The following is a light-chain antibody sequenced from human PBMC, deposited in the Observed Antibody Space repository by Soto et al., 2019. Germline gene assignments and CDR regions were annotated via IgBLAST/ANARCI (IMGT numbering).Light chain of an antibody. V-gene: IGKV3-15*01. Sequence: EVVMTQSPATLSVSPGERVTLSCRASQSVRDNLAWYQQKPGQPPRLLIYGASTRATGLPARFSGSGSGTEFTLTISSLQSEDFAVYYCQQYNNWPLTFCPGTKVDL. J-gene: IGKJ3*01. CDR2: GAS. CDR3: QQYNNWPLT. CDR1: QSVRDN.